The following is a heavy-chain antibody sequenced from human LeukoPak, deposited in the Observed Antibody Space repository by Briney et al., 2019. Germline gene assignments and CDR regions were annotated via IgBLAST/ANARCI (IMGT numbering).Heavy chain of an antibody. Sequence: PGGSLRLSCAASGFTFSSYAMSWVRQAPGKGLEWVSAISGSGGSTYYADSVKGRFTISRDNSKNTLYLQMNSLRAEDTAVYYCARAYSSSSRGWFDYWGQGTLVTVSS. J-gene: IGHJ4*02. CDR2: ISGSGGST. V-gene: IGHV3-23*01. CDR1: GFTFSSYA. CDR3: ARAYSSSSRGWFDY. D-gene: IGHD6-6*01.